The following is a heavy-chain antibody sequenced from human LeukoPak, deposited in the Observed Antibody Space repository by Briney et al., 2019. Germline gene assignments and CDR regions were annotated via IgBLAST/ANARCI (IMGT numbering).Heavy chain of an antibody. CDR3: AKSVVLLWFGELFPHDY. D-gene: IGHD3-10*01. CDR2: VSAGGGST. Sequence: GGSLRLSCAASGSTFSSYAMSWVRQAPGKGLEYLSTVSAGGGSTYYADSVKGRFTISRDNSKNTLYLQMNSLRAEDTAVYYCAKSVVLLWFGELFPHDYWGQGTLVTVSS. CDR1: GSTFSSYA. J-gene: IGHJ4*02. V-gene: IGHV3-23*01.